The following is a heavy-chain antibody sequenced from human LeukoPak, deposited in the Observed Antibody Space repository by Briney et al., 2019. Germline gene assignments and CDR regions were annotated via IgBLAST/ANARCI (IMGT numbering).Heavy chain of an antibody. CDR3: ARLGATKSHHYYYNLDV. CDR2: ISHTGDT. Sequence: PSETLSLTCAVNDGSFSAYYWTWIRQPPGKGLEWIGKISHTGDTNYNPSLKGRVTISLDTSKNQFSLMLSSVTAADTAVYFCARLGATKSHHYYYNLDVWGQGTTVTVSS. D-gene: IGHD1-26*01. V-gene: IGHV4-34*01. CDR1: DGSFSAYY. J-gene: IGHJ6*02.